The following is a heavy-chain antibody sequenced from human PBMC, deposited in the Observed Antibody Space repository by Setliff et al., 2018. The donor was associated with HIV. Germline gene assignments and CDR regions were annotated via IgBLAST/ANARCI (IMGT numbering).Heavy chain of an antibody. CDR1: GGPITSNTYF. Sequence: SETLSLTCIVSGGPITSNTYFWDWIRQAPGKGLEWIGSIYHSGNTYYNPSLKSRVSISVDTSKRQFSLKLTSVTAGDSALYYCARRRGQKATGWYYFDFWGQGALVTVSS. CDR3: ARRRGQKATGWYYFDF. CDR2: IYHSGNT. V-gene: IGHV4-39*01. J-gene: IGHJ4*02. D-gene: IGHD6-19*01.